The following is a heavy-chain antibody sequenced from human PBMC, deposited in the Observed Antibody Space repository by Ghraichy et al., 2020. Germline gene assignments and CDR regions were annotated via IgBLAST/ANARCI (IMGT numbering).Heavy chain of an antibody. CDR1: GGSVSSGGHY. CDR3: ARDGGYFLAFDY. J-gene: IGHJ4*02. D-gene: IGHD3-22*01. Sequence: SETLSLTCSVSGGSVSSGGHYWTWIRQNPGKGLEWIGFIFNSGITYYNLSLKSRASISADTSKNQFSPKLDSVTAADTAVYYCARDGGYFLAFDYWGQGTPVTVSS. CDR2: IFNSGIT. V-gene: IGHV4-31*03.